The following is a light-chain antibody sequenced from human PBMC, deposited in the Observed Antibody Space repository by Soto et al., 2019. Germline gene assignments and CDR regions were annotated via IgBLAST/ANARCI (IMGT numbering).Light chain of an antibody. CDR2: DVS. V-gene: IGLV2-11*01. CDR3: CSYAGSYTHYV. Sequence: QSALTQPRSVSGSPGQSITISCTGTSSDVGGYNYVSWYRQHPGKAPKLMIYDVSKRPSGVPDRFSGSKSGNTASLTISGLQAEDGGDYYCCSYAGSYTHYVFGTGTKVTVL. CDR1: SSDVGGYNY. J-gene: IGLJ1*01.